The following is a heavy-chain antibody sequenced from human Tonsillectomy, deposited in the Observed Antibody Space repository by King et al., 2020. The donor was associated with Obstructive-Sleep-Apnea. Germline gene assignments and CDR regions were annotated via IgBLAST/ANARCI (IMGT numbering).Heavy chain of an antibody. V-gene: IGHV3-30*02. J-gene: IGHJ4*02. Sequence: GGGGVERGGSVGLSCAGSGFTSRSEGMHGVCRAPGKGVEWVAFMRYDGSNKYYAYSVKGRFTISRDTSKNTLYLQMSRLRAEDTAVYYCAKVNIVATVDYWGQGTLVTVSS. D-gene: IGHD5-12*01. CDR2: MRYDGSNK. CDR1: GFTSRSEG. CDR3: AKVNIVATVDY.